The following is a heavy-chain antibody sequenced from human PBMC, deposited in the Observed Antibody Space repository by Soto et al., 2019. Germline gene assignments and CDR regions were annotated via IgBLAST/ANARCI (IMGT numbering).Heavy chain of an antibody. CDR2: ITTSGDTK. J-gene: IGHJ4*02. V-gene: IGHV3-23*01. Sequence: EVQLLDSGGGLVQPGGSLRLSCEASGFTFSSSDMCWVRQAPGKGLEWISSITTSGDTKNYADSVKGRLTITRANSNNPSFLQRTMLGADTAVFYFWAEGGGGDHGDWGQGSPVAVSS. D-gene: IGHD3-16*01. CDR3: AEGGGGDHGD. CDR1: GFTFSSSD.